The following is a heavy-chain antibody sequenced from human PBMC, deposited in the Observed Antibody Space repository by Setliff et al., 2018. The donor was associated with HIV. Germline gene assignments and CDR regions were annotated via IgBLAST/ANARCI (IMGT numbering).Heavy chain of an antibody. CDR1: GGTFSGYA. CDR2: IIPALGEP. CDR3: ARGVLYGLFEN. V-gene: IGHV1-69*05. Sequence: SVKVSCKASGGTFSGYAISWVRQAPGQGLEWMGGIIPALGEPHYAKRFQGRLTITTDESTTTGYMELNSLTYEDTAAYYCARGVLYGLFENWGPGTLVTVSS. J-gene: IGHJ4*02. D-gene: IGHD3-16*01.